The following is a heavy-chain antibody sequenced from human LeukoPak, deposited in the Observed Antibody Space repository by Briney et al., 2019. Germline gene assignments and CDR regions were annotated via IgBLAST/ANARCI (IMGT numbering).Heavy chain of an antibody. V-gene: IGHV1-2*02. CDR3: ARGEMITFGGVIVISTFDI. CDR1: GYTFTGYY. D-gene: IGHD3-16*02. CDR2: INPTNGGT. Sequence: ASVKVSCKTSGYTFTGYYIQWVRQAPGQGLEWMGYINPTNGGTNYAQEFQGRVTMTRDTSISTAYMELSRLTSDDTAVYYCARGEMITFGGVIVISTFDIWGQGTMVTVSS. J-gene: IGHJ3*02.